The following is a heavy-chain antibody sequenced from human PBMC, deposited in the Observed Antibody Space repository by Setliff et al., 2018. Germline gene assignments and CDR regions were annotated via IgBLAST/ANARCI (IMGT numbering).Heavy chain of an antibody. D-gene: IGHD1-26*01. V-gene: IGHV4-61*02. CDR2: LHTSGTT. CDR1: GGSITSGSYY. CDR3: ARDNTIVGATDY. J-gene: IGHJ4*02. Sequence: QTLSLTCAVSGGSITSGSYYWSWIRQPAGEGLEWIGRLHTSGTTDYNPSLKGRVTISADTSTNHFSLKLTSVTAADTAVYYCARDNTIVGATDYWGQGALVTV.